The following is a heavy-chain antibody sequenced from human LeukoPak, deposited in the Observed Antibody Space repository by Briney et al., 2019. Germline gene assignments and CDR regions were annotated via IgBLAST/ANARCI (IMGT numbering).Heavy chain of an antibody. V-gene: IGHV1-46*01. Sequence: ASVKVSCKASGYTFTSYYMHWVRQAPGQGLEWMGIINPSGGSTSYAQKFQGRVTMTRDTSTSTVYMELRSLRSDDTAVYYCARRNYDHIWGNYGSLYYFDYWGQGTLVTVSS. J-gene: IGHJ4*02. CDR1: GYTFTSYY. CDR2: INPSGGST. CDR3: ARRNYDHIWGNYGSLYYFDY. D-gene: IGHD3-16*01.